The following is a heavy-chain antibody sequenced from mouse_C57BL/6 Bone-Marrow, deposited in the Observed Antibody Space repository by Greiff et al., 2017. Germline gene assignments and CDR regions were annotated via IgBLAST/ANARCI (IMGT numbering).Heavy chain of an antibody. CDR2: ISDGGSYT. D-gene: IGHD2-3*01. V-gene: IGHV5-4*01. CDR3: ARDYGDGYSDY. J-gene: IGHJ2*01. Sequence: EVKVVESGGGLVKPGGSLKLSCAASGFTFSSYAMSWVRQTPEKRLEWVATISDGGSYTYYPDNVKGRFTISRDNAKNNLYLQMSHLKSEDTAMYYCARDYGDGYSDYWGQGTTLTVSS. CDR1: GFTFSSYA.